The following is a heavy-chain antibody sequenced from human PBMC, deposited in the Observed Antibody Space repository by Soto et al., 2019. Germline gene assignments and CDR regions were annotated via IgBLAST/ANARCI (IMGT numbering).Heavy chain of an antibody. D-gene: IGHD5-12*01. CDR3: GRGRSGQIVVFY. Sequence: ASVKVSCKASGYTFTGHYIHWVRQAPEQGPEWMGEIGPESGATRYAQKFQGRVTMTRDMSITTVYMELNNLSPDDTAVYYCGRGRSGQIVVFYWGQGXPVTVSS. J-gene: IGHJ4*02. CDR1: GYTFTGHY. V-gene: IGHV1-2*02. CDR2: IGPESGAT.